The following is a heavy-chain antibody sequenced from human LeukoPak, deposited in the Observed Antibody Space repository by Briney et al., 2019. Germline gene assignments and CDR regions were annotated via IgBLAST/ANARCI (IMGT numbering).Heavy chain of an antibody. CDR2: INWKGGST. J-gene: IGHJ4*02. CDR1: GFTVDDYG. D-gene: IGHD1-26*01. CDR3: ARAGRYRHVVSYFDY. Sequence: GGSLTLSCAASGFTVDDYGMSWVRQAPGKGREWVSGINWKGGSTGYADSVEGRFTIARDNAKNSLYLQINSLRTEDTAVYYCARAGRYRHVVSYFDYWGQGTLVTVSS. V-gene: IGHV3-20*04.